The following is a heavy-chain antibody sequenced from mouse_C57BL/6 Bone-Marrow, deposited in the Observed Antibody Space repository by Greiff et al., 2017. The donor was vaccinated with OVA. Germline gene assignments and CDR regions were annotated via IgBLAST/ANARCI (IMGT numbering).Heavy chain of an antibody. CDR1: GYSFTDYN. V-gene: IGHV1-39*01. J-gene: IGHJ1*03. CDR2: INPNYGTT. CDR3: ARYYGRSYEWYFDV. Sequence: EVQLQQSGPELVKPGASVKISCKASGYSFTDYNMNWVKQSNGKSLEWIGVINPNYGTTSYNQKFKGKATLTVDQSSSTAYMQLNSLTSEDSAVYYGARYYGRSYEWYFDVWGKGTTVTVSS. D-gene: IGHD1-1*01.